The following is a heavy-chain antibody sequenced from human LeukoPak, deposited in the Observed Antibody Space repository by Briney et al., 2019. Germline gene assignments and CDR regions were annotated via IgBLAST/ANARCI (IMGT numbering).Heavy chain of an antibody. CDR1: GGSISSGDYY. D-gene: IGHD6-6*01. CDR3: ASVGIAARLDY. J-gene: IGHJ4*02. CDR2: IYYSGST. Sequence: SETLSLTCTVSGGSISSGDYYWSWIRQPPGKGLEWIGYIYYSGSTYYNPSLKSRVTISVDTSKNQFSLKLSSVTAADTAVYSCASVGIAARLDYWGQGTLVTVSS. V-gene: IGHV4-30-4*08.